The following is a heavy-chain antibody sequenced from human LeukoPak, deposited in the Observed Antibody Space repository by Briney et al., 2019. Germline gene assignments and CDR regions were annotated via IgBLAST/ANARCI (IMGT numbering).Heavy chain of an antibody. CDR1: GYTFTSYG. Sequence: ASVKVSCKASGYTFTSYGISWVRQAPGQGLEWMGIINPSGGSTSYAQKFQGRVTMTTDESTSTAYMELSSLRSEDTAVYYCARAVHDYGDYVEGFDYWGQGTLVTVSS. D-gene: IGHD4-17*01. J-gene: IGHJ4*02. V-gene: IGHV1-46*01. CDR3: ARAVHDYGDYVEGFDY. CDR2: INPSGGST.